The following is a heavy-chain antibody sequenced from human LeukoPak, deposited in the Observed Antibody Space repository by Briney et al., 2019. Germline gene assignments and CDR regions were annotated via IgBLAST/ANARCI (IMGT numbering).Heavy chain of an antibody. CDR1: GYSISSGYY. D-gene: IGHD5-18*01. V-gene: IGHV4-61*01. J-gene: IGHJ6*03. CDR3: ARTTEGGYTYGYFYYYYMDV. Sequence: PSETLSLTCTVSGYSISSGYYWGWIRPPPGKGLECIGFIYYSETTNYNPSFKSRVTISVDTSKNQFSLKLTSVTAADTAVYYCARTTEGGYTYGYFYYYYMDVWGKGTTVTVSS. CDR2: IYYSETT.